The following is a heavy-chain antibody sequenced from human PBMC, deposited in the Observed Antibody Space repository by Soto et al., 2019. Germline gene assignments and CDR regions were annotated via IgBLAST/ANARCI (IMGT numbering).Heavy chain of an antibody. Sequence: GASVKVSCKASGYTFTSYGISWVRQAPGQGLEWMGWISAYNGNTNYAQKLQGRVTMTTDTSTSTAYMELRSLRSDDTAVYYCARDLTTPVLYYYYGMDVWGQGTTVTVSS. CDR3: ARDLTTPVLYYYYGMDV. CDR1: GYTFTSYG. J-gene: IGHJ6*02. CDR2: ISAYNGNT. V-gene: IGHV1-18*01. D-gene: IGHD4-17*01.